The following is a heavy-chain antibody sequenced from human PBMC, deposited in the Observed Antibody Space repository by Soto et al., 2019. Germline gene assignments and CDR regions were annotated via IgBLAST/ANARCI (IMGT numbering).Heavy chain of an antibody. CDR3: ARSLLTYFDWLSHYGTDV. CDR2: ISYDGSNK. J-gene: IGHJ6*02. Sequence: XESLSLTCAASGFTFSSYARHWVRQAPGKGLEWVAVISYDGSNKYYADSVKGRFTISRDNSKNTLYLQMNSLRAEDTAVYYCARSLLTYFDWLSHYGTDVWGQGTTVTVSS. D-gene: IGHD3-9*01. CDR1: GFTFSSYA. V-gene: IGHV3-30-3*01.